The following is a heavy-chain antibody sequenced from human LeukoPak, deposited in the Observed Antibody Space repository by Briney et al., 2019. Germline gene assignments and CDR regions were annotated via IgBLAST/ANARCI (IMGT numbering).Heavy chain of an antibody. V-gene: IGHV1-69*05. D-gene: IGHD4-17*01. CDR2: IIPIFGTA. Sequence: SVKVSCKASGGTFSSYAISWVRQAPGQGLEWMGGIIPIFGTANYAQKFQGRVTITTDESTSTAYMELSSLRSEDTAVYYCARVGGYGDYDGGRWFDPWGQGTLVTVSS. CDR1: GGTFSSYA. CDR3: ARVGGYGDYDGGRWFDP. J-gene: IGHJ5*02.